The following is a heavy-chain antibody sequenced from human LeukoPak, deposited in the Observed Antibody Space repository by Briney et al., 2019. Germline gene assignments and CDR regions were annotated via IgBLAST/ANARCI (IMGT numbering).Heavy chain of an antibody. CDR1: GFTFSSYA. Sequence: GGSLRLSCSASGFTFSSYAMHWVRQAPGKGLKYVSAISSNGGSTYYADSVKGRFTISRDNSKNTLYLQMSSLRAEDTAVYYCVKDTSVSLREHYFDYWGQGTLVTVSS. V-gene: IGHV3-64D*06. D-gene: IGHD1-26*01. CDR2: ISSNGGST. J-gene: IGHJ4*02. CDR3: VKDTSVSLREHYFDY.